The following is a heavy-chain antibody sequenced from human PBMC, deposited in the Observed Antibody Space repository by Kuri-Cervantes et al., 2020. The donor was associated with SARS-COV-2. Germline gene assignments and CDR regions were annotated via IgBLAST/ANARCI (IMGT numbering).Heavy chain of an antibody. CDR3: ARREGGGSYNVAFDI. D-gene: IGHD1-26*01. J-gene: IGHJ3*02. V-gene: IGHV4-38-2*01. CDR2: IYHSGST. CDR1: GYSISSGYY. Sequence: SQTLSLTCAVSGYSISSGYYWGWIRQPPGKGLEWIGSIYHSGSTYYNPSLKSRVTILLDTSKNQFSLKLTSVTAADTAVYYSARREGGGSYNVAFDIWGQGTLVTVSS.